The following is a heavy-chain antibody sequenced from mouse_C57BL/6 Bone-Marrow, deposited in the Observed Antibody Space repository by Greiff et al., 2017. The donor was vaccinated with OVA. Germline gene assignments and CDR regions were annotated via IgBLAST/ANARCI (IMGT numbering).Heavy chain of an antibody. J-gene: IGHJ4*01. Sequence: VQLQQSGAELVRPGASVKLSCTASGFNIKDDYMHWVKQRPEQGLEWIGWIDPENGDTEYASKFQGKATITADTSSNTAYLQLSSLTSEDTAVYYCTTIVRRGGRAMDYWGQGTSVTVSS. CDR3: TTIVRRGGRAMDY. V-gene: IGHV14-4*01. CDR1: GFNIKDDY. CDR2: IDPENGDT. D-gene: IGHD2-14*01.